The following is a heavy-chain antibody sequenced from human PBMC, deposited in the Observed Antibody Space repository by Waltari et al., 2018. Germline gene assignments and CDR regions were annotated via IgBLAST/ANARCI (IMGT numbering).Heavy chain of an antibody. CDR1: GGTFSSYA. V-gene: IGHV1-69*05. J-gene: IGHJ3*02. CDR3: ARDAGGRWFKTGDACEI. Sequence: QVQLVQSGAEVKKPGSSVKVSCRASGGTFSSYAISWVRQAPGQGLEWMGWSSLIIGTADEAPKFQGRVRIATDEHTSPACMGLRCRRAEYTAVYCCARDAGGRWFKTGDACEIWGQGTMVTVSS. CDR2: SSLIIGTA. D-gene: IGHD3-10*01.